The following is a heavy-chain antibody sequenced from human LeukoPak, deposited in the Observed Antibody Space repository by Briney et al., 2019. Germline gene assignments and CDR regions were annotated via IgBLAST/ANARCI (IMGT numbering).Heavy chain of an antibody. CDR1: EFTFSSYD. V-gene: IGHV3-21*01. D-gene: IGHD2-15*01. CDR3: ARGPSCSSVSCYTTGLFDY. CDR2: ISSYSSYI. J-gene: IGHJ4*02. Sequence: PGGSLRLSCAASEFTFSSYDMNWVRQAPGKGLEWVSSISSYSSYIYYADSLKGQFTISRDNAKNSLYLQMNSLRVEDTAVYYCARGPSCSSVSCYTTGLFDYWGRGTLVTVSS.